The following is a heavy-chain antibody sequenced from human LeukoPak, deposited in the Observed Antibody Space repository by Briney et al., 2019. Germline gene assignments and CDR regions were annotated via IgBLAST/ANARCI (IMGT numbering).Heavy chain of an antibody. CDR3: ARVAVPAARWISKWFDT. V-gene: IGHV7-4-1*02. CDR1: GYTFTSYA. D-gene: IGHD2-2*01. J-gene: IGHJ5*02. Sequence: ASVKVSCKASGYTFTSYAMNWVRQAPGQGLEWMGWINTNTGNPTYAQGFTGRFVFSLDTSVSTAYLQISSLKAEDTAVYYCARVAVPAARWISKWFDTWGQGTLVIVSS. CDR2: INTNTGNP.